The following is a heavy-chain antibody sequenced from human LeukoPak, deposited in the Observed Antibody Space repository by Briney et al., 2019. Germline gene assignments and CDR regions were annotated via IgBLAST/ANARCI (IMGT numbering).Heavy chain of an antibody. CDR3: STLTSRGLSDS. D-gene: IGHD1-20*01. V-gene: IGHV3-15*07. CDR2: IKSKADGETI. CDR1: GFTFTNAW. Sequence: KPGGSLKLSCAASGFTFTNAWMNWVRQAPGKGLEWVGRIKSKADGETIDYAAPMKGRFTFSRDDSKNMLYLQMNSLKSEDTAVYYCSTLTSRGLSDSWGQGTLVTVSS. J-gene: IGHJ4*02.